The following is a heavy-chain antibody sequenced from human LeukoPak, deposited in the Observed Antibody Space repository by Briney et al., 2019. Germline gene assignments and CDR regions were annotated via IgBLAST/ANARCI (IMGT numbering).Heavy chain of an antibody. D-gene: IGHD3-16*02. Sequence: ASVKVSCKASGGTFSSYAISWVRQAPGQGLEWMGRIIPIFGTANYAQKFQGRVTITADESTSTAYMELRSLRSEDTAVYYCERVIEQNYYYYGMDVWGQGTTVTVSS. CDR2: IIPIFGTA. CDR3: ERVIEQNYYYYGMDV. J-gene: IGHJ6*02. V-gene: IGHV1-69*13. CDR1: GGTFSSYA.